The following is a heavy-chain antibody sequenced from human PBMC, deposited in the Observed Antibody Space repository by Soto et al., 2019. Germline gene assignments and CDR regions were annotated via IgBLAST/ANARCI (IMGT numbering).Heavy chain of an antibody. CDR2: ISYDGREK. CDR1: GFTFRSYA. Sequence: GGSLRLSCAASGFTFRSYAMHWVRQAPDKGLEWVALISYDGREKYYADSVKGRFAVSRDNSKNTMYLQMSSLRADDTAIYYCARDRFYFDSSGYDAFDIWGQGTKVTVS. D-gene: IGHD6-19*01. J-gene: IGHJ3*02. V-gene: IGHV3-30*09. CDR3: ARDRFYFDSSGYDAFDI.